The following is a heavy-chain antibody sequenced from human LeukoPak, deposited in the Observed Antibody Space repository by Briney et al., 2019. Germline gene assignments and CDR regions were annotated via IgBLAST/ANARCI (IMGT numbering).Heavy chain of an antibody. Sequence: GGSLRLSCAASGFTFSSYAMHWVRQAPGKGLEWVAVISYDGSNKCYADSVKGRFTISRDNSKNTLYLQMNSLRAKDTAVYYCARDQCSGGSCYSGSDYYYYYYGMDVWGQGTTVTVSS. V-gene: IGHV3-30-3*01. J-gene: IGHJ6*02. CDR1: GFTFSSYA. CDR3: ARDQCSGGSCYSGSDYYYYYYGMDV. D-gene: IGHD2-15*01. CDR2: ISYDGSNK.